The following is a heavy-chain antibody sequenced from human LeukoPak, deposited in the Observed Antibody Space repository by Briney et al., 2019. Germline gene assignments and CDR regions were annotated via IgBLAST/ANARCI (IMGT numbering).Heavy chain of an antibody. CDR2: ISYDGNNK. V-gene: IGHV3-30-3*01. Sequence: GGSLRLSCTASGSTFSNYAMHWVRQAPGKGLEWVAVISYDGNNKYYPDAVKGRFTVSRDNSKNTLYLQMNSLRAEDTAVYYCAKGGTTPGYFDYWGQGTLVTVSS. CDR3: AKGGTTPGYFDY. CDR1: GSTFSNYA. D-gene: IGHD3-16*01. J-gene: IGHJ4*02.